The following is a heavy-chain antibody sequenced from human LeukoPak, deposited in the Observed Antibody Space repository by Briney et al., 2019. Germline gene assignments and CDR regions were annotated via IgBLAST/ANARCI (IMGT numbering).Heavy chain of an antibody. V-gene: IGHV4-34*01. Sequence: SETLSLTCAVYGGSFSGYYWSWIRQPPGKGLEWIGEINHSGSTNYNPSLKSGVTISVDTSKNQFSLKLSSVTAADTAVYYCARVRFVEWLLYYYGMDVWGQGTTVTVSS. D-gene: IGHD5-12*01. CDR2: INHSGST. J-gene: IGHJ6*02. CDR1: GGSFSGYY. CDR3: ARVRFVEWLLYYYGMDV.